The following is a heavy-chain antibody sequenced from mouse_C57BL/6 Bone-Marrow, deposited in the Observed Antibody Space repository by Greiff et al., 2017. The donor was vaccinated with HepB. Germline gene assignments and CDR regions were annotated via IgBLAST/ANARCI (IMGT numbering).Heavy chain of an antibody. CDR3: ARHGRITTDFDY. J-gene: IGHJ2*01. Sequence: EVKLMESGGDLVKPGGSLKLSCAASGFTFSSYGMSWVRQTPDKRLEWVATISSGGSYTYYPDSVKGRFTISRDNAKNTLYLQMSSLKSEDTAMYYCARHGRITTDFDYWGQGTTLTVSS. CDR2: ISSGGSYT. D-gene: IGHD2-4*01. CDR1: GFTFSSYG. V-gene: IGHV5-6*01.